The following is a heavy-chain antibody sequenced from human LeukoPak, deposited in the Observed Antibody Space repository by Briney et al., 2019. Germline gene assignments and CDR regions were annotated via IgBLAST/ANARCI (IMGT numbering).Heavy chain of an antibody. CDR1: GNSISSGDYY. Sequence: SQTLSLTCTVSGNSISSGDYYWSWIRQPAGKGLEWIGRIYTSGSTTYNPSLKSRVTISGDTSENQFSLRLSSVTAADTAVYYCARASYSYDICGWVPFDYWGQGTLVTVSS. J-gene: IGHJ4*02. CDR3: ARASYSYDICGWVPFDY. CDR2: IYTSGST. D-gene: IGHD3-22*01. V-gene: IGHV4-61*02.